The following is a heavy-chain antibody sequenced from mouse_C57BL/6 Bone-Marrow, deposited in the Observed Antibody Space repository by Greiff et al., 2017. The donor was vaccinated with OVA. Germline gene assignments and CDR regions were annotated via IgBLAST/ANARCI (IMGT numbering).Heavy chain of an antibody. CDR1: GYTFTEYT. CDR3: ARHEDYYGSRAWFAY. CDR2: FYPGSGSI. J-gene: IGHJ3*01. V-gene: IGHV1-62-2*01. Sequence: VTLMESGAELVKPGASVKLSCKASGYTFTEYTIHWVKQRSGQGLEWIGWFYPGSGSIKYNEKFKDKATLTADKSSSTVYMELSRLTSEDSAVYFCARHEDYYGSRAWFAYWGQGTLVTVSA. D-gene: IGHD1-1*01.